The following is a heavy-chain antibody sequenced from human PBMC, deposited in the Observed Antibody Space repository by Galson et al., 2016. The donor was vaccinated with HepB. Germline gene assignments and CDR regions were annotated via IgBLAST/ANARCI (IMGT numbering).Heavy chain of an antibody. D-gene: IGHD6-6*01. Sequence: SLRLSCAASGFTFSSYTMGWVRQAPGKGLERVSDINRDGGATYYADSAKGRFTISRDNFRNTLYLQMNSLRADDTAVYYCAKALSASSYDYWGQGTLVTISS. CDR2: INRDGGAT. CDR1: GFTFSSYT. V-gene: IGHV3-23*01. J-gene: IGHJ4*02. CDR3: AKALSASSYDY.